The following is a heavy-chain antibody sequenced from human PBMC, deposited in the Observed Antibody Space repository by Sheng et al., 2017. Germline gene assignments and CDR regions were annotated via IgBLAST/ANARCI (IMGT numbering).Heavy chain of an antibody. J-gene: IGHJ5*02. Sequence: EVQLVESGGGLVQPGGSLRLSCAASGFTFSSYWMSWVRQAPGKWLEWVANIKRDGSEKYFVDSVKGRFTISRDNAKNSLYLQMNSLRAEDTAVYYCARDGWGRWFDPWGQGTLVT. CDR1: GFTFSSYW. CDR2: IKRDGSEK. CDR3: ARDGWGRWFDP. V-gene: IGHV3-7*01. D-gene: IGHD3-10*01.